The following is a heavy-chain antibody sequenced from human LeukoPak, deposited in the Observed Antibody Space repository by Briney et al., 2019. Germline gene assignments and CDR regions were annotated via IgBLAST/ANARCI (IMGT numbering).Heavy chain of an antibody. D-gene: IGHD3-9*01. V-gene: IGHV1-46*01. Sequence: ASVKVSCKASGYTFTSYYMHWVRQAPGQGLEWMGIINPSDGSTNYAQKFQGRVTMTRDMSTSTVYMELSSLRSEDTAVYYCARGINWVLRYFDWMTYYFDYWGQGTLVTVSS. CDR1: GYTFTSYY. J-gene: IGHJ4*02. CDR2: INPSDGST. CDR3: ARGINWVLRYFDWMTYYFDY.